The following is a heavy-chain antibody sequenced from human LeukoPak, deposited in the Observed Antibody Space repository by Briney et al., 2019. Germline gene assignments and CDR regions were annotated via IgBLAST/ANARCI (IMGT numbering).Heavy chain of an antibody. Sequence: SETLSLTCTVSGGSISSNSNYQWGWIRQPPGKGLEWIGSFDYSGSTYYNPSLKSRVTISVDTSKKHFSLKLRSVTAADTAVYYCARGIRGTAERVDYWGQGTLVTVSS. J-gene: IGHJ4*02. CDR2: FDYSGST. CDR3: ARGIRGTAERVDY. D-gene: IGHD2-15*01. CDR1: GGSISSNSNY. V-gene: IGHV4-39*02.